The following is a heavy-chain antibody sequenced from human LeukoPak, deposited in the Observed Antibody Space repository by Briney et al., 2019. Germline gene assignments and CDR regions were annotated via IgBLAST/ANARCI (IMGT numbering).Heavy chain of an antibody. J-gene: IGHJ4*02. V-gene: IGHV3-15*04. CDR1: GFTFSDAW. CDR2: IESKTDGGTT. D-gene: IGHD3-10*01. CDR3: TTYGSGRKFDY. Sequence: GGSLRLSCAASGFTFSDAWMSWVRQTPGKGLEWVGRIESKTDGGTTDYGAPVKGRFTISRDDSTNTLYLQMNSLKYENTAVYYCTTYGSGRKFDYWGQGILVTVSS.